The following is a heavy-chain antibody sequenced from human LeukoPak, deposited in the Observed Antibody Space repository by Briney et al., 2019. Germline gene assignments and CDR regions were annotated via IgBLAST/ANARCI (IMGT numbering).Heavy chain of an antibody. V-gene: IGHV4-38-2*02. CDR3: ARDSGLRLIYNY. D-gene: IGHD3-3*02. CDR1: GYSISSGYY. Sequence: SETLSLTCTVSGYSISSGYYWGWIRQPPGKGLEWIGSIYHSGSTYYNPSLKSRVTISVDTSKNQFSLKLSSVTAADTAVYYCARDSGLRLIYNYWGLGTLVTVSS. J-gene: IGHJ4*02. CDR2: IYHSGST.